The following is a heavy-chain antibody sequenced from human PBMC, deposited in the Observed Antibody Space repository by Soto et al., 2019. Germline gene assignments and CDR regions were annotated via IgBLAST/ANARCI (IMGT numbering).Heavy chain of an antibody. J-gene: IGHJ5*02. V-gene: IGHV1-69*01. D-gene: IGHD6-13*01. Sequence: QVQLVQSGSEVKRPGSSVRVSCKAVGGTFSDYVISWVRQAPGQGLEWMGGIIAMSGTVNNAQKFQDRVTTTADESTSTAYMELSSLRSENTAIYYCAREAGYNLFDPWGQGTLVTVSS. CDR3: AREAGYNLFDP. CDR1: GGTFSDYV. CDR2: IIAMSGTV.